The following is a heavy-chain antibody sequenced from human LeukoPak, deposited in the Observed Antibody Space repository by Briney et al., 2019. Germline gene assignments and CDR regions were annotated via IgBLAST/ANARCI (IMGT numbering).Heavy chain of an antibody. Sequence: PSETLSLTCTVSGYSISSGYYWGWIRQPPGKGLEWIGSIYHSGSTYYNPSLKSRVTMSVDTSKNQFSLNLSSVTAADTAVYYCARDRVHHYDSSGYYYEVPQYYSDYWGQGTLVTVSS. V-gene: IGHV4-38-2*02. CDR2: IYHSGST. D-gene: IGHD3-22*01. CDR1: GYSISSGYY. CDR3: ARDRVHHYDSSGYYYEVPQYYSDY. J-gene: IGHJ4*02.